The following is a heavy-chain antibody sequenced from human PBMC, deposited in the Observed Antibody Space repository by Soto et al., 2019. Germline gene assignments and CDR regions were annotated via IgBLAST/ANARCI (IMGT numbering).Heavy chain of an antibody. CDR1: GFTFSIYA. D-gene: IGHD3-22*01. J-gene: IGHJ4*02. CDR2: ISYDGSNK. Sequence: PGGSLRLSCAASGFTFSIYAMHWVRHAPGKGLEWVAVISYDGSNKYYADSVKGRFTISRDNSKNTLYLQMNSLRAEDTAVYYCARDYYYDSSGYRVGYWGQGTLVTVSS. V-gene: IGHV3-30-3*01. CDR3: ARDYYYDSSGYRVGY.